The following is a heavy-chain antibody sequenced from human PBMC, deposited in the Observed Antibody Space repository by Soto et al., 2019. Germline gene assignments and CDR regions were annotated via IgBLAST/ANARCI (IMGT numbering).Heavy chain of an antibody. Sequence: APVKVSCKASGYTIASYGISWVRQAPGQGLEWMGWISAYNGNTNYAQKLQGRVTMTTDTSTSTAYMELRSLRYDDTAVYYCARDRDFWSDYWGQGTLVTVSS. V-gene: IGHV1-18*01. D-gene: IGHD3-3*01. CDR3: ARDRDFWSDY. CDR2: ISAYNGNT. J-gene: IGHJ4*02. CDR1: GYTIASYG.